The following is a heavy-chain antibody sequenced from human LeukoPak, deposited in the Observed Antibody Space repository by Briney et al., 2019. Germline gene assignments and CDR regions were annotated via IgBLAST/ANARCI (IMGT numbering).Heavy chain of an antibody. CDR2: ITGSSSYI. Sequence: PGGSLRLSCAASGFTFSTYYMNWVRQAPGKGLEWVSFITGSSSYIYYTDSVKGRFTISRDNAKNSLFLQMNSLRAEDTAVYYCAKEDLTWELPFDYWGQGTLVTVSS. D-gene: IGHD1-26*01. J-gene: IGHJ4*02. CDR1: GFTFSTYY. CDR3: AKEDLTWELPFDY. V-gene: IGHV3-21*04.